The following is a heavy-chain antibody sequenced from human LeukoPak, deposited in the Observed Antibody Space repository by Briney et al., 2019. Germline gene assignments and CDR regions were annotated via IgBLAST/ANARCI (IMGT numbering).Heavy chain of an antibody. CDR1: GFTFSSYS. D-gene: IGHD6-13*01. Sequence: GGSLRLSCAASGFTFSSYSMNWVRQAPGEGLGWVSSISSSSSYIYYADSVKGRFTISRDNTKNSLYLQMNSRRAEDTAVYYCARERVVAAAVPFDYWGQGTLVTVSS. V-gene: IGHV3-21*01. J-gene: IGHJ4*02. CDR3: ARERVVAAAVPFDY. CDR2: ISSSSSYI.